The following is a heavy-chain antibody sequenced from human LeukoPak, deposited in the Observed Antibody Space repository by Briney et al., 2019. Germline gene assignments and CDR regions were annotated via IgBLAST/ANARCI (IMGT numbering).Heavy chain of an antibody. Sequence: GGSLRLSCAASGFSFIDYAMNWVRQAPGKGLEWISYITVESDIIHYADSVKGRFTISRDNAKNSLYLQMNSLRAEDTAVYYCARDKSGYSNFDYWGQGTLVTVSS. CDR1: GFSFIDYA. D-gene: IGHD3-3*01. CDR3: ARDKSGYSNFDY. V-gene: IGHV3-48*04. J-gene: IGHJ4*02. CDR2: ITVESDII.